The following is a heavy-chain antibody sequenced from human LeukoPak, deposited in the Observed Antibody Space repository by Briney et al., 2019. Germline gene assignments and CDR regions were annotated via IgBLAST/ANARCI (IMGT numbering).Heavy chain of an antibody. CDR2: IYYSGST. CDR1: GYSISSSNW. D-gene: IGHD3-22*01. J-gene: IGHJ4*02. V-gene: IGHV4-28*06. CDR3: ARRSSSGYYYLDY. Sequence: PSETLSLTCAVSGYSISSSNWWGWIRQPPGKGLEWIGYIYYSGSTNYNPSLKSRVTMSVDTSKNQFSLKLSSVTALDTAVYYCARRSSSGYYYLDYWGQGTLVTVSS.